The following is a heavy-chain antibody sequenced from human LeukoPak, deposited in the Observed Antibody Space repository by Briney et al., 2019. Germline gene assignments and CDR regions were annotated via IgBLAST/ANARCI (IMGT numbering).Heavy chain of an antibody. CDR1: GGPISSYY. J-gene: IGHJ6*02. V-gene: IGHV4-4*07. D-gene: IGHD2-2*01. CDR2: IYTSGST. CDR3: AREGSPFVVVPAAMFSYYYYGMAV. Sequence: SETLSLTCTVSGGPISSYYWSWIRQPAGKGLKWIGRIYTSGSTNYNPSLKSRVTMSVDTSKNQLSLKLSSVTAADTAVYYCAREGSPFVVVPAAMFSYYYYGMAVWGQGTTVTVSS.